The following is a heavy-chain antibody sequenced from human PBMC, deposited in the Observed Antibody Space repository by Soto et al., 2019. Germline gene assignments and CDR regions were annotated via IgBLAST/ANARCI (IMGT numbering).Heavy chain of an antibody. J-gene: IGHJ4*02. V-gene: IGHV3-30*18. CDR2: VSSDGSIT. CDR3: AKESDYYSNSKWSFDS. D-gene: IGHD2-21*01. Sequence: GGSLRVSCAASGLNFSSYGMHWVRQAPGKGLEWLAVVSSDGSITYDADSVRGRFAISRDNSKNTLYLHMNSLRTEDTAVYYCAKESDYYSNSKWSFDSWGQGILVTVSS. CDR1: GLNFSSYG.